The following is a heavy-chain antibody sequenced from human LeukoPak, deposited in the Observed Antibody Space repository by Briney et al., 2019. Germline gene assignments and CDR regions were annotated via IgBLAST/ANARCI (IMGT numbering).Heavy chain of an antibody. CDR1: GGSFSGYY. J-gene: IGHJ5*02. CDR2: INHSGST. V-gene: IGHV4-34*01. D-gene: IGHD3-3*01. CDR3: ARRSGCITNWFDP. Sequence: SETLSLTCAVYGGSFSGYYWSWIRQPPGKGLEWIGEINHSGSTNYNPSLKSRVTISVDTSKNQFSLKLSSVTAADTAVYYCARRSGCITNWFDPWGQGTLVTVSS.